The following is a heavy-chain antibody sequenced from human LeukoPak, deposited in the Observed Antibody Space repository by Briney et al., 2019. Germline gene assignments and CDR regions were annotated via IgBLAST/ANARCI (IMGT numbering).Heavy chain of an antibody. V-gene: IGHV4-39*01. CDR3: ARHAGVLRFLEWYYYFDY. CDR2: IYYSGST. CDR1: GGSISSSSYY. Sequence: SETLSLTCTVSGGSISSSSYYWGWIRQPPGKGLEWIGSIYYSGSTYYNPSLKSRVTISVDTSKNQFSLKLSSVTAADTAVYYCARHAGVLRFLEWYYYFDYWGQGTLVTVSS. D-gene: IGHD3-3*01. J-gene: IGHJ4*02.